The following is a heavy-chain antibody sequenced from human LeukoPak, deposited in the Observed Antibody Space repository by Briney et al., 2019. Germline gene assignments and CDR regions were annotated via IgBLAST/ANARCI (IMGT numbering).Heavy chain of an antibody. CDR3: ARGPGAVPAAI. Sequence: GSLRLSCAASGFTFSSYSMNWVRQPPGKGLEWIGYIFYTGSTNYNPSLKSRVTISVDRSKNQFSLKLSSVTAADTAVYFCARGPGAVPAAIWGQGTLVTVSS. V-gene: IGHV4-59*01. D-gene: IGHD2-2*01. CDR1: GFTFSSYS. J-gene: IGHJ4*02. CDR2: IFYTGST.